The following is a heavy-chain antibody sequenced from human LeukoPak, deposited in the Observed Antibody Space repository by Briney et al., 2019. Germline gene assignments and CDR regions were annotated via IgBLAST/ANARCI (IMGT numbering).Heavy chain of an antibody. CDR2: INQDDTQK. Sequence: GGSLRLSCAASGFTFTYYWMSWVRQAPGKGLEWVANINQDDTQKYYVDSVKGRFAISKDNAKNSLYLQMNSLRAEDTAVYYCAREGVAAAADYWGQGTLVTVSS. J-gene: IGHJ4*02. D-gene: IGHD6-13*01. CDR1: GFTFTYYW. V-gene: IGHV3-7*01. CDR3: AREGVAAAADY.